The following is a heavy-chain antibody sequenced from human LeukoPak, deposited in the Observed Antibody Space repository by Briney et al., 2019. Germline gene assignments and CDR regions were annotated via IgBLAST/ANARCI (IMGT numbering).Heavy chain of an antibody. CDR2: INHSGST. D-gene: IGHD6-13*01. V-gene: IGHV4-34*01. CDR3: ARGSNKKKGYSSSWYLDRSYYYYGMDV. Sequence: PSETLSLTCAVYGGSFSGYYWSWIRQPPGKGLEWIGEINHSGSTNYNPSLKSRVTISVDTSKNQFSLKLSSVTAADTAVSYCARGSNKKKGYSSSWYLDRSYYYYGMDVWGQGTTVTVSS. J-gene: IGHJ6*02. CDR1: GGSFSGYY.